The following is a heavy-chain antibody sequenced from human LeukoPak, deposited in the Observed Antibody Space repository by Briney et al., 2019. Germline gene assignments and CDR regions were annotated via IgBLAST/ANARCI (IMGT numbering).Heavy chain of an antibody. CDR1: GGTFSSYA. V-gene: IGHV1-69*06. D-gene: IGHD2-2*01. CDR2: IIPIFGTA. Sequence: SVKVSCKASGGTFSSYAISWVRQAPGQGLEWMGGIIPIFGTANYAQKFQGRITITADKSTSTAYMELSSLRSEDTAVYYCARERGCSSTSCPYYFDYWGQGTLVTVSS. CDR3: ARERGCSSTSCPYYFDY. J-gene: IGHJ4*02.